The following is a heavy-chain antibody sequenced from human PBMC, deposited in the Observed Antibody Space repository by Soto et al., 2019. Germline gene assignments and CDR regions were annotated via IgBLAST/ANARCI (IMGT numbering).Heavy chain of an antibody. V-gene: IGHV3-7*01. D-gene: IGHD3-3*01. CDR1: GFTFSSYG. CDR3: ARLDYDSFPYYYYYYMDV. CDR2: IKQDGSKK. Sequence: GGSLRLSCAASGFTFSSYGMHWVRQAPGKGLEWVANIKQDGSKKYYVDSVKGRFTISRDNAKNTLYLQMNSLRAEDTAVYYCARLDYDSFPYYYYYYMDVWGKGTTVTVSS. J-gene: IGHJ6*03.